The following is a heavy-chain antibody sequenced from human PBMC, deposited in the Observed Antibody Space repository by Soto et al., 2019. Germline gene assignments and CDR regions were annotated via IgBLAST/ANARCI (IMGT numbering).Heavy chain of an antibody. CDR3: TRWAENMNYYMDV. V-gene: IGHV3-73*01. Sequence: GGSLRLSCATSGFRFSSTAMHWVRQASGKGLEWVGRIRSKTNNYATAYAASVKGGFTISRDDSKNTAYLQMNSLATEDTAVYYCTRWAENMNYYMDVWGKGTTFTVSS. CDR1: GFRFSSTA. J-gene: IGHJ6*03. CDR2: IRSKTNNYAT.